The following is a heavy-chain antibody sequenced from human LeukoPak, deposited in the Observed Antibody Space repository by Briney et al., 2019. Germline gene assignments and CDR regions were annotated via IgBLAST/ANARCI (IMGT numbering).Heavy chain of an antibody. Sequence: GGSLRLSCAASGFTFSSNWMHWVRQAPGKGLVSVSRINTDGSSTSYADSVKGRFTISRDNAKNTLYLQMNSLRAEDTAVYYCARTVPGYFFDYWGQGTLVTVSS. CDR2: INTDGSST. CDR3: ARTVPGYFFDY. V-gene: IGHV3-74*01. J-gene: IGHJ4*02. CDR1: GFTFSSNW. D-gene: IGHD3-9*01.